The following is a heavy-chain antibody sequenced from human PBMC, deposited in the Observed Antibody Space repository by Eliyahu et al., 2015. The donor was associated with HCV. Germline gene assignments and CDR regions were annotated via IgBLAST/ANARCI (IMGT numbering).Heavy chain of an antibody. D-gene: IGHD3-22*01. CDR3: ARDPVRRFDL. V-gene: IGHV3-7*01. J-gene: IGHJ4*02. CDR2: IEEDGSEK. Sequence: EVQLVESGGGLVQPGGSLRLSCXAXGFTFSSYWMTWVRQAPGKGLEWVANIEEDGSEKYYVDSVKGRFTISRDNAKNSLYLQMNSLRAEDTAVYYCARDPVRRFDLWGQGTLVTVSS. CDR1: GFTFSSYW.